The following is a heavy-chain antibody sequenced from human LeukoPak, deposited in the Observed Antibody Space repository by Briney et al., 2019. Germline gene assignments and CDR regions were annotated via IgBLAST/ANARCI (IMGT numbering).Heavy chain of an antibody. CDR2: ISRDGGST. CDR1: GFTFDDYA. CDR3: AKSVSGDGFQVFDY. D-gene: IGHD5-24*01. Sequence: GGSLRLSCAASGFTFDDYAMHWVRQAPGKDLEWVSLISRDGGSTYYADSVKGRFTISRDNSKNSLYLQMNSLRAEDTALYYCAKSVSGDGFQVFDYWGQGTLVTVSS. V-gene: IGHV3-43D*03. J-gene: IGHJ4*02.